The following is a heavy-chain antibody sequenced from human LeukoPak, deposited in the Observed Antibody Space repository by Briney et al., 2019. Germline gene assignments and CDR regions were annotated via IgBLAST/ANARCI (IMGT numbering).Heavy chain of an antibody. CDR2: ISWNSGGI. CDR1: GFTFDDYA. CDR3: VKHMGSHYGGNSGPFDY. Sequence: GRSLRLSCAASGFTFDDYAMHWVRQAPGKGLEWVSGISWNSGGIGYADSVKGRFTISRDNANNYLYLQMNSLRSEDTALYYCVKHMGSHYGGNSGPFDYWGQGTLVTVSS. V-gene: IGHV3-9*01. D-gene: IGHD4-17*01. J-gene: IGHJ4*02.